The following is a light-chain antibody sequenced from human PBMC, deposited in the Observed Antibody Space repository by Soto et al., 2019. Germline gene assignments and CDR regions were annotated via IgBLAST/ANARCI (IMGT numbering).Light chain of an antibody. Sequence: DIVMTQSPDSLAVSLGERATINCKSSQSVFYSSNNKNYLTWFQQKPGQPPKLLLYWASTRESGAPDRFSGSGSGTDFTLTISSLQAEDVAVYYCQQSYATPFTFGQGTKLEIK. CDR3: QQSYATPFT. V-gene: IGKV4-1*01. J-gene: IGKJ2*01. CDR1: QSVFYSSNNKNY. CDR2: WAS.